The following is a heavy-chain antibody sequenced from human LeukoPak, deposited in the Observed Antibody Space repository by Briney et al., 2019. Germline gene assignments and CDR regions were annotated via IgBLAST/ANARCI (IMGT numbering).Heavy chain of an antibody. V-gene: IGHV4-34*01. Sequence: SETLSLTCAVYGGSFSGYYWGWIRQPPGKGLEWIGNIDYNEITYYNPSLKSRVTISVDTSKTQLSLKLNSVTAADTAVYYCARDRAYYYDSSGYHGAFDIWGQGTLVAVSS. CDR3: ARDRAYYYDSSGYHGAFDI. CDR1: GGSFSGYY. D-gene: IGHD3-22*01. CDR2: IDYNEIT. J-gene: IGHJ3*02.